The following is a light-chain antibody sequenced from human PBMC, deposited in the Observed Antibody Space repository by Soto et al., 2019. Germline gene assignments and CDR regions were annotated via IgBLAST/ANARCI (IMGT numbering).Light chain of an antibody. CDR1: QTINTY. J-gene: IGKJ2*01. V-gene: IGKV1-39*01. Sequence: DIQMTQSPSSLSASVGDRVTITCRASQTINTYLNWYQQKLGKAPKLLIYAAFTLQSGVPSRFSGSGSGTDFTLTISSLQPEDFATYDCQQSYSIPLTFGQGTKLQIK. CDR2: AAF. CDR3: QQSYSIPLT.